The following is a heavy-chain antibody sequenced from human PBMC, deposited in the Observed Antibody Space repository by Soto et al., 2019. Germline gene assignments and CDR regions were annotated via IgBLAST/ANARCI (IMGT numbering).Heavy chain of an antibody. V-gene: IGHV3-66*01. Sequence: GGSLRLSCAASGFTVSNNYMSWVRQAPGKGLEWVSVIYDGGSTYYAESVKDRFTISRDNSKNTLYLQMNSLRAEDTAVYYCARGNYGSPPGYFAYWGQGTLVTVSS. CDR2: IYDGGST. CDR3: ARGNYGSPPGYFAY. J-gene: IGHJ4*02. D-gene: IGHD3-10*01. CDR1: GFTVSNNY.